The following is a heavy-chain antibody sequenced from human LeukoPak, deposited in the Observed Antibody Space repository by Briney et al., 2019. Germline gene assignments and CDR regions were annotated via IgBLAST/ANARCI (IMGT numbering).Heavy chain of an antibody. V-gene: IGHV1-2*06. J-gene: IGHJ4*02. CDR3: ARDSTTYYYDSSGYEPDY. D-gene: IGHD3-22*01. Sequence: ASVKVSCMASGYTFTGYYMHWVRQAPGQGLEWMGRINPNSGGTNYAQKFQGRVTMTRDTSISTAYMELSRLRSDDTAVYYCARDSTTYYYDSSGYEPDYWGQGTLVTVSS. CDR1: GYTFTGYY. CDR2: INPNSGGT.